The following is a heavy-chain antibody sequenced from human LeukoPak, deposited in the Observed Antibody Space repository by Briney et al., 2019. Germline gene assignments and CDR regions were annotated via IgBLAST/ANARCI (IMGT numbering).Heavy chain of an antibody. Sequence: PGGSLRLSCAASGFTFSSCAMNWVRQAPGTGLEWVSSISGSGDNTYYADSVKGRFTISRDNSKNMLYPQMNSLRGEDTALYYCAKGFYSGSYYYFDYWGQGTLVTVSS. CDR1: GFTFSSCA. J-gene: IGHJ4*02. CDR2: ISGSGDNT. V-gene: IGHV3-23*01. CDR3: AKGFYSGSYYYFDY. D-gene: IGHD1-26*01.